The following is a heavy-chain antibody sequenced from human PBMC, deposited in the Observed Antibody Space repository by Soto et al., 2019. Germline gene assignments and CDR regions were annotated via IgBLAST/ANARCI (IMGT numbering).Heavy chain of an antibody. CDR1: GGSFSTCC. V-gene: IGHV4-34*01. J-gene: IGHJ3*02. CDR2: INHSGSN. D-gene: IGHD3-9*01. CDR3: SRGGSNDWQVACEI. Sequence: SETLSLTCVVSGGSFSTCCYNWIRQSPGKGLEWIGEINHSGSNNYSPSLKSRVTMSLDTSKNQFSLRLTSVTAADTAVYYCSRGGSNDWQVACEIWGQGTRVTVSS.